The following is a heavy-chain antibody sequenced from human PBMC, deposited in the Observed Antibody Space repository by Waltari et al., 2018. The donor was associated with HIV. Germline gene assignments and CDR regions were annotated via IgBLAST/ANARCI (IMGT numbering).Heavy chain of an antibody. D-gene: IGHD5-12*01. CDR2: IYHSGST. Sequence: QVQLQESGPGLVKPSETLSLTCAVSGYSISSGYYWGWIRQTPGQGLEWIGSIYHSGSTYYNPSLKSRVTISVDTSKNQFSLKLSSVTAADTAVYYCAKSPVRVATITGQDYFDYWGQGTLVTVSS. V-gene: IGHV4-38-2*01. CDR1: GYSISSGYY. J-gene: IGHJ4*02. CDR3: AKSPVRVATITGQDYFDY.